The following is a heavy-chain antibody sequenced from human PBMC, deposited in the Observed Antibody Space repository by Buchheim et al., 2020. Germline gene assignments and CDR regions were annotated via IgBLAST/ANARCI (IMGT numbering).Heavy chain of an antibody. J-gene: IGHJ6*02. CDR2: IRSNGYGGTT. Sequence: EVQLVESGGGLVQPGRSLRLSCTASGFTFGDFAMSWVRQAPGKGLEWVGFIRSNGYGGTTEYAASVKGRFTCSRDDSQSIAFLQMNSLKTEDTAVYYCTREYCGGDCYSDYYYYYGMDVWGQGTT. D-gene: IGHD2-21*01. CDR1: GFTFGDFA. V-gene: IGHV3-49*04. CDR3: TREYCGGDCYSDYYYYYGMDV.